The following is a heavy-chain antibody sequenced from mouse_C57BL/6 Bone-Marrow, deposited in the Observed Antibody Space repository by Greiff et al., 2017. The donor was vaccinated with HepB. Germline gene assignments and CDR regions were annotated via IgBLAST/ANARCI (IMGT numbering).Heavy chain of an antibody. D-gene: IGHD2-3*01. CDR3: ARDGYSYFDY. V-gene: IGHV5-16*01. CDR1: GFTFSDYY. CDR2: INYDGSST. Sequence: EVMLVESEGGLVQPGSSMKLSCTASGFTFSDYYMAWVRQVPEKGLEWVANINYDGSSTYYLDSLKSRFIISRDNAKNILYLQMSSLKSEDTATYYCARDGYSYFDYWGQGTTLTVSS. J-gene: IGHJ2*01.